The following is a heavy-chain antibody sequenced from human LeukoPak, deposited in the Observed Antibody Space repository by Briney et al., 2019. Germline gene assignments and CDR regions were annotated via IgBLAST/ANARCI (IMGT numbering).Heavy chain of an antibody. CDR2: IIPIFGTA. V-gene: IGHV1-69*13. CDR1: GGTFSSYA. D-gene: IGHD1-7*01. CDR3: ARETGTKAGAFDI. J-gene: IGHJ3*02. Sequence: SVKVSCKASGGTFSSYAISWVRQAPGQGLEWMGGIIPIFGTANYAQKFQGRVTITADESTSTAYMELSSLRSEDTAVYYCARETGTKAGAFDIWGQGTMVTVSS.